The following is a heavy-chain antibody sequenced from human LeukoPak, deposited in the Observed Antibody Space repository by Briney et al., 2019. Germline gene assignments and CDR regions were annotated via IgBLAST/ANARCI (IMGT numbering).Heavy chain of an antibody. CDR2: ISGSGTAT. CDR1: GFTFSDYY. CDR3: AKTRPRYYYDSSGYPGGDY. Sequence: GGSLRLSCAASGFTFSDYYMNWIRQTPGKGLEWLSHISGSGTATYYADSVKGRFTISRDNSKNTLYLQMNSLRAEDTAVYYCAKTRPRYYYDSSGYPGGDYWGQGTLVTVSS. D-gene: IGHD3-22*01. V-gene: IGHV3-11*01. J-gene: IGHJ4*02.